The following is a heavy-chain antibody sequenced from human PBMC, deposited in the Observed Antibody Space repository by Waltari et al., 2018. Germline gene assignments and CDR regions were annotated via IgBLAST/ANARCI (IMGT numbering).Heavy chain of an antibody. Sequence: EVQLVESGGGLVQPGGSLRLSCEASGFTFSSYWMHWVGQTPGKELVWVSRSSRYGNTTTYSDSVKGRFTSSRDNAKNTLYLQMNSLRAEDTALYYCARVEYTYGPYCFDSWGQGTPVTVSS. CDR2: SSRYGNTT. J-gene: IGHJ4*02. CDR1: GFTFSSYW. D-gene: IGHD5-18*01. V-gene: IGHV3-74*01. CDR3: ARVEYTYGPYCFDS.